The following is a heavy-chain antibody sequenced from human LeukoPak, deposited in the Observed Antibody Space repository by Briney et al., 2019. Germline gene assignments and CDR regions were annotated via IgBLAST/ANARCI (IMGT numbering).Heavy chain of an antibody. CDR2: ISYDGSNK. V-gene: IGHV3-30*19. D-gene: IGHD5-18*01. J-gene: IGHJ4*02. Sequence: GGSLRLSCAASGFTFSSYAMHWVRQAPGKGLEWVAVISYDGSNKYYADSVKGRFTISRDNSKNTLYLQMNSLRAEDTAVYYCARDLGLLPNTAMSDYWGQGTLVTVSS. CDR1: GFTFSSYA. CDR3: ARDLGLLPNTAMSDY.